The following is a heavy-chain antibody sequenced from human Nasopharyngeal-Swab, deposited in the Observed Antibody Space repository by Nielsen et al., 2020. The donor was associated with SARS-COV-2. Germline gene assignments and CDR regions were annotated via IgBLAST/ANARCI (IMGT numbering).Heavy chain of an antibody. V-gene: IGHV5-51*01. J-gene: IGHJ4*02. CDR2: IYPGDSDT. CDR3: ARLNSGSYPDY. Sequence: GRQRTGKGLEWIGIIYPGDSDTRYSPSFQGQVTISADKSISTAYLQWSSLKASDTAMYYCARLNSGSYPDYWGQGTLVTVSS. D-gene: IGHD1-26*01.